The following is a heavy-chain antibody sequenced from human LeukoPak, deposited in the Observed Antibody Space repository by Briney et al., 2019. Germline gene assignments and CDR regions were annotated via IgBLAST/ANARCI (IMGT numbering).Heavy chain of an antibody. Sequence: GGSLRLSCAASGFTFSSYWMSWVRQAPGKGLEWVANIKQDGSEKYYVDSVKGRFTIPRDNAKNSLHLQMNSLRAEDTAVYYCAREDCSSTSCSIDYWGQGTLVTVSS. V-gene: IGHV3-7*01. D-gene: IGHD2-2*01. CDR2: IKQDGSEK. CDR3: AREDCSSTSCSIDY. CDR1: GFTFSSYW. J-gene: IGHJ4*02.